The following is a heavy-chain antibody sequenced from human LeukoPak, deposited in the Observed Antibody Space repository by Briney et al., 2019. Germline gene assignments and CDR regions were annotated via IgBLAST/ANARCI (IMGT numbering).Heavy chain of an antibody. Sequence: SETLSLTCTVSGGSISSSSYFWGWIRQPPGKGLEWIGSISYNENTYSNPSLKSRVTISIDTSKTHFSLKLSSMTAADTAVYYCAREYYYDTSGYSHDAFDIWGQGTMVTVSS. V-gene: IGHV4-39*07. CDR2: ISYNENT. CDR3: AREYYYDTSGYSHDAFDI. J-gene: IGHJ3*02. CDR1: GGSISSSSYF. D-gene: IGHD3-22*01.